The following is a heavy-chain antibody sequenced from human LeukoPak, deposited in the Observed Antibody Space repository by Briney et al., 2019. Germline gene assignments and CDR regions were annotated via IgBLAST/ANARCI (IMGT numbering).Heavy chain of an antibody. CDR1: GFIFRDFS. J-gene: IGHJ4*02. CDR3: AIRGSPMVRNY. D-gene: IGHD3-10*01. CDR2: MNEYGSEI. V-gene: IGHV3-7*01. Sequence: GGSLRLSCSVSGFIFRDFSMSWVRQAPGKGLEWVAKMNEYGSEIFYVDSVKGRFTISRDNAKNSLYLQMNSLRAEDTAVYYCAIRGSPMVRNYWGQGTLVTVSS.